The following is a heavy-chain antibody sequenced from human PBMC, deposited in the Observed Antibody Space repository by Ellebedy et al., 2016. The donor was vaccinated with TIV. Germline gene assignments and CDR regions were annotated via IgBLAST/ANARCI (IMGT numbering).Heavy chain of an antibody. V-gene: IGHV3-7*01. CDR3: AQNMQYCGGGSCSSSYGLDV. CDR1: GFTFSTYW. CDR2: IHQDGSEK. J-gene: IGHJ6*02. D-gene: IGHD2-15*01. Sequence: GESLKISCAASGFTFSTYWMTWVRQAPGKVLEWVANIHQDGSEKYYVDSVKGRFTISRDNAKNSLYLQMNSLRAEDTAVYYCAQNMQYCGGGSCSSSYGLDVWGQGTTVTVSS.